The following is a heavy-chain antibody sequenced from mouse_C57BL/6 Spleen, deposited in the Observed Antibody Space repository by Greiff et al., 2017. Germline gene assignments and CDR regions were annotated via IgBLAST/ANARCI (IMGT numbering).Heavy chain of an antibody. D-gene: IGHD2-5*01. Sequence: EVQLQQSGPGLVKPSQSLSLTCSVTGYSITSGYYWNWIRQFPGNKLEWMGYISYDGSNNYNPSLKNRISITRDTSKNQFFLKLNSVTTEDTATYYCARSNYVYAMDYWGQGTSVTVSS. CDR3: ARSNYVYAMDY. J-gene: IGHJ4*01. V-gene: IGHV3-6*01. CDR2: ISYDGSN. CDR1: GYSITSGYY.